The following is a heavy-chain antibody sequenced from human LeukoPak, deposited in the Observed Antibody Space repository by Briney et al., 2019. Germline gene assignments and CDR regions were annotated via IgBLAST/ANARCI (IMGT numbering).Heavy chain of an antibody. J-gene: IGHJ4*02. CDR3: AKGLFPMIVVVSPDY. V-gene: IGHV3-30*18. D-gene: IGHD3-22*01. Sequence: PGRSLRLSCAASGFTFSSYGMHWVRQAPGKGLEWVAVISYDGSNKYYADSVKGRFTISRDNSKNTLYLQMNSLRAEDTAVYYCAKGLFPMIVVVSPDYWGQGTLVTVSS. CDR2: ISYDGSNK. CDR1: GFTFSSYG.